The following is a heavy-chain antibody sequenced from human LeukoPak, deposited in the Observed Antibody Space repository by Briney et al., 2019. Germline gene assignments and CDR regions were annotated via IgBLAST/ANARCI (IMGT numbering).Heavy chain of an antibody. CDR1: SYSITSGYY. D-gene: IGHD1-14*01. CDR3: ARVPGSNWFDP. CDR2: IYHSGNT. V-gene: IGHV4-38-2*02. Sequence: SETLSLTCTVSSYSITSGYYWGWIRQPPGKGLEWIGSIYHSGNTYYNPSLKSRVTISVDTSKNQISLILSSVTAADTAVYFCARVPGSNWFDPWGQGTLVTVSS. J-gene: IGHJ5*02.